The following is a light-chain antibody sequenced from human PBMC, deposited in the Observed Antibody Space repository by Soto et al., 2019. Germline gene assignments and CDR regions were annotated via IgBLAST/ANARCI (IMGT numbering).Light chain of an antibody. Sequence: IVVTQSPATLSGSPGERATLSCRASQSVSSNLAWYQQKPGQGPRLLIYGASTRAAGIPARFSGSGSGTEFTLTISSLQSEDFAVYYCQQYHNWPPRTFGQGTKVEIK. CDR3: QQYHNWPPRT. CDR1: QSVSSN. CDR2: GAS. J-gene: IGKJ1*01. V-gene: IGKV3-15*01.